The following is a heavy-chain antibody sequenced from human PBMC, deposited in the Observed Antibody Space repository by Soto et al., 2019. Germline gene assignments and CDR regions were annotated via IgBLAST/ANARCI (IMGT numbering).Heavy chain of an antibody. CDR3: ARERITLVGGAHFY. CDR1: GYTFTSYA. V-gene: IGHV1-3*01. J-gene: IGHJ4*02. D-gene: IGHD3-10*01. Sequence: ASVKVSCKASGYTFTSYAMHWVRQAPGQRLEWMGWINAGNGNTKYSQKFQGRVTITRDTSANTAFMELSNLRFDDSAIYYCARERITLVGGAHFYWGRGTLVTVSS. CDR2: INAGNGNT.